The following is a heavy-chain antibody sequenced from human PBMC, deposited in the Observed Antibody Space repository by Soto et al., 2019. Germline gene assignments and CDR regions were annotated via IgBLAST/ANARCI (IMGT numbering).Heavy chain of an antibody. CDR2: IVVGSGNT. J-gene: IGHJ5*02. CDR3: AATTRYCSGGSCYHNXFDP. CDR1: GFTFTSSA. V-gene: IGHV1-58*02. D-gene: IGHD2-15*01. Sequence: ASVKVSCKASGFTFTSSAMQWVRQARGQRLEWIGWIVVGSGNTNYAQKFQERVTITRDMSTSTAYMELSSLRSEDTAVYYCAATTRYCSGGSCYHNXFDPWGQGTLVTVSS.